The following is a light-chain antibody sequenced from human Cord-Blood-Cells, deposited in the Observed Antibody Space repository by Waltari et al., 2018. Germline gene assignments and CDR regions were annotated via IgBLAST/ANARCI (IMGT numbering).Light chain of an antibody. CDR3: QEYGSSPWT. CDR1: QSVSSSY. J-gene: IGKJ1*01. CDR2: GAS. Sequence: EIVLTQSPGTLSLSPGERATLSCRASQSVSSSYLAWYQQKPGQAPRFLIYGASSRATGIPDRFSGSVSGTDFTLTISRLGPEDFAVYYCQEYGSSPWTFGQGTKVEIK. V-gene: IGKV3-20*01.